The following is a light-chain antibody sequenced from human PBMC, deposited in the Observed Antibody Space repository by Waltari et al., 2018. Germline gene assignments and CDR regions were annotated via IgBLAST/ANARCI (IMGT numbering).Light chain of an antibody. V-gene: IGLV2-14*01. CDR1: SSDVGRYNY. Sequence: QSALTQPASVSGSPGQSITIPCHGTSSDVGRYNYVPCYRQHPGEAPKLMIYDVNNRPSGVSNRFSGSKSGNTASLTISGLQAEDEADYYCSSYTTSSTVVFGGGTKLTVL. J-gene: IGLJ2*01. CDR3: SSYTTSSTVV. CDR2: DVN.